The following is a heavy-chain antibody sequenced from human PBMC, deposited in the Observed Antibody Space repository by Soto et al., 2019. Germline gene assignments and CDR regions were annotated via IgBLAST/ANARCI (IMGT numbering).Heavy chain of an antibody. CDR2: IIPIFGTT. V-gene: IGHV1-69*12. D-gene: IGHD5-18*01. J-gene: IGHJ6*04. CDR3: ARVYTAPSFHHQYYGMDV. Sequence: QFQLVQSGAEVKKPGSSVKVSCKASGGTFSTYTISWVRQAPGQGLEWMGGIIPIFGTTNYAQKFQGRLTITADEATGTGYMELTRLRSEDTAVYYCARVYTAPSFHHQYYGMDVWGKGTTVTVSS. CDR1: GGTFSTYT.